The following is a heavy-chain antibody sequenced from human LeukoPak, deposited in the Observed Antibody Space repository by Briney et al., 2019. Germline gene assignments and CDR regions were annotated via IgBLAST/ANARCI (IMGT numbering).Heavy chain of an antibody. D-gene: IGHD1-26*01. CDR2: IIPLTGTP. V-gene: IGHV1-69*06. CDR1: GYTFITYG. CDR3: AIAVGGNNIWFES. J-gene: IGHJ5*01. Sequence: SVTVSCKSSGYTFITYGISRLRQAPGQGLEWMGRIIPLTGTPVYAQTFQDRVTITADISTRTAYLELNTLRSEDTAIHYCAIAVGGNNIWFESWGQGTLVTVSS.